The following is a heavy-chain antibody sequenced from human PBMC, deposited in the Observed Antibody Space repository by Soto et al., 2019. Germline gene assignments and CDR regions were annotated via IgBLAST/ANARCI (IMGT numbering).Heavy chain of an antibody. CDR1: GYSFPSYW. V-gene: IGHV5-51*01. D-gene: IGHD2-21*02. CDR3: ARRVEMTQIRYFFDY. J-gene: IGHJ4*01. CDR2: IYPGDSDV. Sequence: PGESLKISCKGSGYSFPSYWIGWVRQKPGKGPEWLGIIYPGDSDVRYSPSFQGQVTISVDKSVTTAYLQWSSLKASDPAMYYFARRVEMTQIRYFFDYWGQGTLVTVSS.